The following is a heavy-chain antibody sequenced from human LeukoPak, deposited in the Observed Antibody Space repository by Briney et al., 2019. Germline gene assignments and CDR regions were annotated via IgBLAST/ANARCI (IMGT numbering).Heavy chain of an antibody. Sequence: GESLKISCKGSGYSFTSYWIGWVRQMPGKGLEWMGIIYPGDSDTRYSPSFQGQVTISADKSISTAYLQWSSLKASDTAMYYCARGYCSSTSCSRGFDHWGQGTLVTVSS. V-gene: IGHV5-51*01. D-gene: IGHD2-2*01. CDR1: GYSFTSYW. J-gene: IGHJ5*02. CDR2: IYPGDSDT. CDR3: ARGYCSSTSCSRGFDH.